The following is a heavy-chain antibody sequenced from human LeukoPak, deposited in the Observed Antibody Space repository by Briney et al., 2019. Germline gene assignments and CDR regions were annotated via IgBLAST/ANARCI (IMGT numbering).Heavy chain of an antibody. V-gene: IGHV3-30-3*01. J-gene: IGHJ4*02. CDR1: GFTFSSYA. Sequence: AGGSLGLSCAASGFTFSSYAMHWVRQAPGKGLEWVAVISYDGSNKYYADSVKGRFTISRDNSKNTLYLQMNSLRAEDTAVYYCARGRSSPDYWGQGTLVTVSS. D-gene: IGHD6-13*01. CDR3: ARGRSSPDY. CDR2: ISYDGSNK.